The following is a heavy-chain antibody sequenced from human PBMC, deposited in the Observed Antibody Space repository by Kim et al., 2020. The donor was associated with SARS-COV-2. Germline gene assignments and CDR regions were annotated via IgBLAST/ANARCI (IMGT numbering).Heavy chain of an antibody. V-gene: IGHV4-39*07. CDR1: GGSISSSSYY. D-gene: IGHD3-10*01. J-gene: IGHJ3*02. CDR2: IYYSGST. Sequence: SETLSLTCTVSGGSISSSSYYWGWIRQPPGKGLEWIGSIYYSGSTYYNPSLKSRVTISVDTSKNQFSLKLSSVTAADTAVYYCARLYGSGSYAFDIWGQGTMVTVSS. CDR3: ARLYGSGSYAFDI.